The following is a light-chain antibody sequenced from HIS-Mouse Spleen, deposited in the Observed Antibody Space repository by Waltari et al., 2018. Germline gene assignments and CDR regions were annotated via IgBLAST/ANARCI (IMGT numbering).Light chain of an antibody. V-gene: IGLV3-25*03. CDR1: ALPTQH. CDR2: KDS. CDR3: QSADSSGTYVV. J-gene: IGLJ2*01. Sequence: SYELTPPPPESVSPGQTARTTCPGDALPTQHAYWYQQKPGQAPVLVIYKDSERPSGSPERFSGSSSGTTVTLTISGVQAEDEADYYCQSADSSGTYVVFGGGTKLTVL.